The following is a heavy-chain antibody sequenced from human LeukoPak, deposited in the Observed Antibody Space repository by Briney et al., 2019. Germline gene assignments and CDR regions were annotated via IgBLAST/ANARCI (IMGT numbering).Heavy chain of an antibody. CDR1: GGSISSYY. J-gene: IGHJ4*02. Sequence: SETLPLTCTVSGGSISSYYWSWIRQPAGKGLEWIGRIYTSGSTNYNPSLKSRVTMSVDTSKDQFSLKLNSVTAADTAVYYCARGGPYDSGSFYFDYWGQGTLVTVSS. CDR2: IYTSGST. D-gene: IGHD1-26*01. CDR3: ARGGPYDSGSFYFDY. V-gene: IGHV4-4*07.